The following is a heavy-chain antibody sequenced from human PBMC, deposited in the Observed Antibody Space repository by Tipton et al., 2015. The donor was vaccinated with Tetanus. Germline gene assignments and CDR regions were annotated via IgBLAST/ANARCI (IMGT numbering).Heavy chain of an antibody. J-gene: IGHJ4*02. V-gene: IGHV1-69*12. CDR1: GGTFSSYA. Sequence: QVQLVQSGAEVRKPGSSVKVSCKASGGTFSSYAISWVRQAPGQGLEWMGGIIPIFGTANYAQKFQGRVTITADESTSTAYMELSSLRSEDTAVYYCARDKLNRFDYDYVWGSYRPYFDYWGQGTLVTVSS. CDR3: ARDKLNRFDYDYVWGSYRPYFDY. D-gene: IGHD3-16*02. CDR2: IIPIFGTA.